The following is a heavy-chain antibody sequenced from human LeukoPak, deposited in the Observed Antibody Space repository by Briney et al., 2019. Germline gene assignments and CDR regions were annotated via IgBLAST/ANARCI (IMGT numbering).Heavy chain of an antibody. CDR1: GYTFTSYG. CDR3: ARVAARRKWFDP. J-gene: IGHJ5*02. D-gene: IGHD6-6*01. CDR2: ISAYNGNT. Sequence: ASVKVSCKAAGYTFTSYGISWVRQAPGQGLEWMGWISAYNGNTNYAQKLQGRVTMTTDTSTSTAYMELRSLRSDDTAVYYCARVAARRKWFDPWGQGTLVTVSS. V-gene: IGHV1-18*01.